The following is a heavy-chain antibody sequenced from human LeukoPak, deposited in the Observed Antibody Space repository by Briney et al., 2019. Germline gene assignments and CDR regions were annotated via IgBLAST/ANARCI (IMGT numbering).Heavy chain of an antibody. CDR1: GFTFSSYG. D-gene: IGHD3-10*01. V-gene: IGHV3-30*18. CDR3: AKPFRPGPFEELTG. Sequence: GGSLRLSCAASGFTFSSYGMHWVRQAPGKGLEWVAVISYDGSNKYYADSVKGRFTISRDNSKNTLYLQMNSLRAEDTAVYYCAKPFRPGPFEELTGWGQGTLVTVSS. CDR2: ISYDGSNK. J-gene: IGHJ4*02.